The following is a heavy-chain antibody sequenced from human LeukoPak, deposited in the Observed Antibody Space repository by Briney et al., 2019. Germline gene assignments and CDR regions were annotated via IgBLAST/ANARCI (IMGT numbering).Heavy chain of an antibody. CDR1: GFTFDDYG. V-gene: IGHV3-30*03. D-gene: IGHD3-10*01. J-gene: IGHJ6*03. CDR3: ARDYGSGSDNYYYYYMDV. CDR2: ISYDGSNK. Sequence: PGGSLRLSCAASGFTFDDYGMSWVRQAPGKGLEWVAVISYDGSNKYYADSVKGRFTISRDNSKNTLYLQMNSLRAEDTAMYYCARDYGSGSDNYYYYYMDVWGKGTTVTVSS.